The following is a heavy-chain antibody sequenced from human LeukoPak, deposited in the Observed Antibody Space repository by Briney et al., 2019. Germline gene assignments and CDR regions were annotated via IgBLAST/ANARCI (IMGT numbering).Heavy chain of an antibody. CDR2: ISSSSSYT. J-gene: IGHJ6*02. V-gene: IGHV3-11*03. Sequence: PGGSLRLSCAASGFTLSDYYMSWIRQAPGKGLEWVSYISSSSSYTNYADSVKGRFTISRDNAKNSLYLQMNSLRAEDTAVYYCARLELGFYGMDVWGQGTTVTVSS. CDR1: GFTLSDYY. CDR3: ARLELGFYGMDV. D-gene: IGHD6-6*01.